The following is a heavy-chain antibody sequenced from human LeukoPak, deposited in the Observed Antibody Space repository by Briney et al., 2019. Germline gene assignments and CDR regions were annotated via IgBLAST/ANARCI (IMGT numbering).Heavy chain of an antibody. CDR3: ARHGPYMTTVGS. V-gene: IGHV4-59*08. J-gene: IGHJ4*02. D-gene: IGHD4-11*01. Sequence: SETLSLTCTVSGGSISSYYWSWIRQPPGKGLEWIGYIYYSGSTNYNPSLKSRVTISVDTSKNQFSLKLSSVTAADTAVYYCARHGPYMTTVGSWGQGTLVTVSS. CDR1: GGSISSYY. CDR2: IYYSGST.